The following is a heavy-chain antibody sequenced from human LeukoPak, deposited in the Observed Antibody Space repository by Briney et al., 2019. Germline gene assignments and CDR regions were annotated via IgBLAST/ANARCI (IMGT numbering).Heavy chain of an antibody. Sequence: SPTLSLTCTVSGASFSSGDQYWDWVRQSPGKGLEWIGSIHPSGTLYNNPSLDSRVTMSMYTSKNKFSLNPTSVTAADTGAYFRSRGLGSRKLGYWGQGTLVTVSS. CDR1: GASFSSGDQY. CDR3: SRGLGSRKLGY. V-gene: IGHV4-31*03. D-gene: IGHD2-2*01. J-gene: IGHJ4*02. CDR2: IHPSGTL.